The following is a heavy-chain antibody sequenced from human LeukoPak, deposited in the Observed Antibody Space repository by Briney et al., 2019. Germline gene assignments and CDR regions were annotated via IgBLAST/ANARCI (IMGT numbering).Heavy chain of an antibody. CDR2: ISGSGGST. CDR3: ARLDR. CDR1: GFIFSTYS. D-gene: IGHD1-1*01. V-gene: IGHV3-23*01. Sequence: GGSLRLSCAASGFIFSTYSMNWVRQAPGKGLEWVSAISGSGGSTYYADSVKGRFTISRDNSKNTLLLEMNSLRADDTAVYYCARLDRWGQGTLVTVSS. J-gene: IGHJ4*02.